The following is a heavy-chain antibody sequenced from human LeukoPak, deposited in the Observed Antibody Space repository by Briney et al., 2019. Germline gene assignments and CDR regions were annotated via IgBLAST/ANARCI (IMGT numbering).Heavy chain of an antibody. CDR2: ITSDSRYR. V-gene: IGHV3-21*01. J-gene: IGHJ6*03. CDR3: AKDGGGYYPSYYYYMDV. CDR1: GFSVSTYN. D-gene: IGHD3-22*01. Sequence: GGSLRLSCEASGFSVSTYNMNWVRQAPGKGLEWISSITSDSRYRYYADSVKGRFTISRDNSKNTLYLQMNSLRAEDTAVYYCAKDGGGYYPSYYYYMDVWGKGTTVTISS.